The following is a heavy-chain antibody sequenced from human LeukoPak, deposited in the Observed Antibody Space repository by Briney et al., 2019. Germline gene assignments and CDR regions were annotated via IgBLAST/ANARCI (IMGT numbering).Heavy chain of an antibody. CDR1: GFTFSSYS. D-gene: IGHD2-8*01. Sequence: SGGSLRLSCAASGFTFSSYSMNWVRQAPGKGLEWVSSISSSSSYIYYADSVKGRFTISRDNAKNSLYLQMNSLRAEDTAVYYCAKDRGYATLFDYWGQGTLVTVSS. V-gene: IGHV3-21*01. CDR2: ISSSSSYI. CDR3: AKDRGYATLFDY. J-gene: IGHJ4*02.